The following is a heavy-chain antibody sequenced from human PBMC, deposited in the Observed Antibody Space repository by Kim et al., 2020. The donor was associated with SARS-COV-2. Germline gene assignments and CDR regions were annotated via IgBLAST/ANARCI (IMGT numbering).Heavy chain of an antibody. D-gene: IGHD5-18*01. CDR3: ARLRGYSNGPEDH. CDR1: GGSISSSSYY. J-gene: IGHJ4*02. V-gene: IGHV4-39*01. CDR2: ISYSGST. Sequence: SETLSLTCTVSGGSISSSSYYWGWIRQPPGKGLEWIGTISYSGSTYYNVSLKRRVTMSVDTYKNQFSLKLSSMTAADTAVYYCARLRGYSNGPEDHWGQGTLVTVSS.